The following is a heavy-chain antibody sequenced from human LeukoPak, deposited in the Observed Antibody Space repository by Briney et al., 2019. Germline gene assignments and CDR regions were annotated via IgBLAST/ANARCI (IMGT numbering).Heavy chain of an antibody. D-gene: IGHD1-26*01. J-gene: IGHJ6*02. CDR3: ARGIVAPRFYYYYGMDV. CDR2: IYPGDSDT. CDR1: GYSFTSYW. Sequence: GESLKISCKGSGYSFTSYWIGWVRQMPGKGLEWMGIIYPGDSDTRYSPSFQGQVTISADKSISTAYLQWSSLKASDTAMYYCARGIVAPRFYYYYGMDVWGQGTTVTVSS. V-gene: IGHV5-51*01.